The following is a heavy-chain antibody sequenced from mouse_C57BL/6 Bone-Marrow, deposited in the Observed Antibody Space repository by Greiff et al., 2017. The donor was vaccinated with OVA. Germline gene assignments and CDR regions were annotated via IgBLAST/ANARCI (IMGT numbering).Heavy chain of an antibody. D-gene: IGHD2-3*01. J-gene: IGHJ2*01. CDR2: ISSGGDYI. V-gene: IGHV5-9-1*02. CDR1: GFTFSSYA. CDR3: TRDGYYFDV. Sequence: EVKVKESGEGLVKPGGSLKLSCAASGFTFSSYAMSWVRQTPEKRLEWVAYISSGGDYIYYADTVKGRFTISRDNARNTLYLQMRSLKSEDTAMYYCTRDGYYFDVWGQGTTLTVSS.